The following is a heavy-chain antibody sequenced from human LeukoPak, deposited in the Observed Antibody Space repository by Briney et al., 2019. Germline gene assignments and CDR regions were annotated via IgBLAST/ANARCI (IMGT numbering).Heavy chain of an antibody. CDR2: ISGSGGTT. Sequence: SGGSLRLSCATSGFTFSNYAVSWVRQAPGKGLEWVSSISGSGGTTYYADSVKGRFTISRDNSKNTLYLQMNSLRAEDTAVYYCARDLHPRYYLPDYWGQGTLVTVSS. V-gene: IGHV3-23*01. D-gene: IGHD1-26*01. CDR3: ARDLHPRYYLPDY. J-gene: IGHJ4*02. CDR1: GFTFSNYA.